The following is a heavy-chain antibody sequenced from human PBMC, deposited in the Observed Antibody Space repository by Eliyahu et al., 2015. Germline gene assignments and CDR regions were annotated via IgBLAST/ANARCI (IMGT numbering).Heavy chain of an antibody. CDR3: ARSRPYSGSYSAFDI. CDR1: GFXLXTSGMC. V-gene: IGHV2-70*01. J-gene: IGHJ3*02. Sequence: QVTLRESGPALVKPTQTLTLTCTFSGFXLXTSGMCVSWIRQPPGKALEWLALIDWDDDKYYSTSLKTRLTISKDTSKNQVVLTMTNMDPVDTATYYCARSRPYSGSYSAFDIWGQGTMVTVSS. D-gene: IGHD1-26*01. CDR2: IDWDDDK.